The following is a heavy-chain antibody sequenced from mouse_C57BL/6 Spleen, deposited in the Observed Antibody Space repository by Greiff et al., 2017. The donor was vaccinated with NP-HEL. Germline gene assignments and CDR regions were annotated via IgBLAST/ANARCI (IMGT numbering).Heavy chain of an antibody. CDR2: IYPGDGDT. D-gene: IGHD1-1*01. CDR1: GYAFSSSW. CDR3: ARYYGSSSERYFDD. J-gene: IGHJ1*03. V-gene: IGHV1-82*01. Sequence: QVQLQQSGPELVKPGASVKISCKASGYAFSSSWMNWVKQRPGKGLEWIGRIYPGDGDTNYNGKFKGKATLTADKSSSTAYMQLSSLTSEDSAVDFCARYYGSSSERYFDDWGKGTTLTVSS.